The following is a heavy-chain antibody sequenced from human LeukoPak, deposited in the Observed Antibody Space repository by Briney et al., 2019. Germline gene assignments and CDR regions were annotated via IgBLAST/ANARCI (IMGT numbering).Heavy chain of an antibody. CDR3: ASVEIAAAGPHFDY. Sequence: PSETLSLTCTVSGGSISSYYWSWIRQPPGKGLEWIGYIYYSGSTNYNPSLKSRVTISVDTSKNQFSLKLSSVTAADTAVYYCASVEIAAAGPHFDYWGQGTLVTVSS. V-gene: IGHV4-59*01. D-gene: IGHD6-13*01. J-gene: IGHJ4*02. CDR1: GGSISSYY. CDR2: IYYSGST.